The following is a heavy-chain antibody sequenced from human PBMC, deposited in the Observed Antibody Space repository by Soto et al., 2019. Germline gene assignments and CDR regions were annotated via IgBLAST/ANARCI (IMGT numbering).Heavy chain of an antibody. V-gene: IGHV3-9*01. CDR1: GFTFDDYA. D-gene: IGHD6-13*01. CDR3: AKGQQLVGEDYYYYMDV. J-gene: IGHJ6*03. CDR2: ISWNSGSI. Sequence: GGSLRLSCAASGFTFDDYAMHWVRQAPGKGLEWVSGISWNSGSIGYADSVKGRFTISRDNAKNSLYLQMNSLRAEDTALYYCAKGQQLVGEDYYYYMDVWGKGTTVTVSS.